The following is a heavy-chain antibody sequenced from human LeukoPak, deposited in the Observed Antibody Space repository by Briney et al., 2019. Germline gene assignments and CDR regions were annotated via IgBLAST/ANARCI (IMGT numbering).Heavy chain of an antibody. CDR3: ARTSVAEAFDI. J-gene: IGHJ3*02. Sequence: SETLSLTCTVSGGSISANYWIWMRQSAGKGLEYIGRIYSSGSTNYNPSLKSRVTMSVDTSKNQFSLKLSSVAAADTAVYYCARTSVAEAFDIWGQGTMVTVSS. CDR2: IYSSGST. CDR1: GGSISANY. D-gene: IGHD2-15*01. V-gene: IGHV4-4*07.